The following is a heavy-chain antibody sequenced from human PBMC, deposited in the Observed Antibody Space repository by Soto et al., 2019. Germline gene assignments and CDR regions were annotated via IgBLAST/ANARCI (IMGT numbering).Heavy chain of an antibody. CDR1: GFSFTGYY. CDR2: INAHSGGT. Sequence: VASVKVSCKASGFSFTGYYIPWLRQAPGQGLEWMGWINAHSGGTEYAQKFPGRVTLTRDTSIATDYLTLTSLTSDDTALYYCAKDLTRQLAYWLCPWGKGTQGTASS. CDR3: AKDLTRQLAYWLCP. J-gene: IGHJ5*02. V-gene: IGHV1-2*02. D-gene: IGHD6-6*01.